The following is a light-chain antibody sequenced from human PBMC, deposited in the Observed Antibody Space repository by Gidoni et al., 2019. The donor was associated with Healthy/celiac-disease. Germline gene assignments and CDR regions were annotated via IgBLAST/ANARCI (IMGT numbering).Light chain of an antibody. V-gene: IGKV1-33*01. CDR2: DAS. CDR3: PQT. J-gene: IGKJ3*01. CDR1: QDISNY. Sequence: DIQMTQSPSSLSASVGDRVTITCQASQDISNYLNWYQQKPVKAPKLLIYDASNLETGVPSRFSGSGSGTDFTFTISSLQPEDFATYYCPQTFGPGTKVDIK.